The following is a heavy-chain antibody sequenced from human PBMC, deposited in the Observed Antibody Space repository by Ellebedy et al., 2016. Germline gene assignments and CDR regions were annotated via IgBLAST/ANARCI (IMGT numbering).Heavy chain of an antibody. Sequence: SETLSLTCTVSGGSISSYYWSWIRQPPGKGLEWIGYIYYSGSTNYNPSLKSRVTISVDTSKNQFSLKLSSVTAADTAVYYCARLQDYYGSGTKGWWGQGTLVTVSS. CDR2: IYYSGST. CDR1: GGSISSYY. CDR3: ARLQDYYGSGTKGW. V-gene: IGHV4-59*08. J-gene: IGHJ4*02. D-gene: IGHD3-10*01.